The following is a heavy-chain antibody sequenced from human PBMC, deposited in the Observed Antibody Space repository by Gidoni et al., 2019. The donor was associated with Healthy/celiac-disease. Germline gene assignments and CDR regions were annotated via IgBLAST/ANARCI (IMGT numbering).Heavy chain of an antibody. D-gene: IGHD6-13*01. CDR1: GYTFTSHG. J-gene: IGHJ6*02. Sequence: QVQLVQSGPEVKKPGASVKVSCKASGYTFTSHGISWVRQAPGQGLEWMGWITVYNGNTNFAQKLRGRVTMTTDTSTSTAYMELRSLRFDDTAVYYCGRVVAAAGWRHYNGMDVWGQGTTVTVSS. CDR2: ITVYNGNT. CDR3: GRVVAAAGWRHYNGMDV. V-gene: IGHV1-18*04.